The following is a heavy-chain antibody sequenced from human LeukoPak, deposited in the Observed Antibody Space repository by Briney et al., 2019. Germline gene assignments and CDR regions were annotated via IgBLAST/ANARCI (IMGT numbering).Heavy chain of an antibody. Sequence: GGSLRLSCAASGFTFDVYGMSWVRHAPGKGLEWVSGINWNGGNTGYADSVRGRFTIYRDNAKNSLYLQMNSLRAEDTALYYCARAPGYSSGWDKYYFDYWGQGTLVTVSS. CDR3: ARAPGYSSGWDKYYFDY. D-gene: IGHD6-19*01. V-gene: IGHV3-20*04. J-gene: IGHJ4*02. CDR2: INWNGGNT. CDR1: GFTFDVYG.